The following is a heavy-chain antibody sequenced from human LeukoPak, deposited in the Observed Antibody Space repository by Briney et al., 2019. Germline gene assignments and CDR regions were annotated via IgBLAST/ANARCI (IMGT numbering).Heavy chain of an antibody. V-gene: IGHV3-7*01. D-gene: IGHD5-24*01. J-gene: IGHJ4*02. CDR3: ARHMERWQPFTRSLDY. Sequence: QTGGSLRLSCAASGFTFSSYWMTWVRHLPGKGLEWVAKIKQDGSEKYYVDSVKGRFTISRDNTRDSLYLQMNSLRAEDTAVYYCARHMERWQPFTRSLDYWGQGTLVTVSS. CDR2: IKQDGSEK. CDR1: GFTFSSYW.